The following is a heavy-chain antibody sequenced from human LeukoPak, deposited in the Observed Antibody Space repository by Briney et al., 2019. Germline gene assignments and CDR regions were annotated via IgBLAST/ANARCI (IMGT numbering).Heavy chain of an antibody. Sequence: ASVKVSCKASGYTFTSYGIGWVRQAPGQGLEWMGWISAYNCKTNHAQKLQGRGTMTTDTSTSIAYMGLRSVRSDDSAVYCCARDLNYDILTGYYPDYWGQGTLVTVSS. CDR3: ARDLNYDILTGYYPDY. J-gene: IGHJ4*02. CDR2: ISAYNCKT. D-gene: IGHD3-9*01. V-gene: IGHV1-18*01. CDR1: GYTFTSYG.